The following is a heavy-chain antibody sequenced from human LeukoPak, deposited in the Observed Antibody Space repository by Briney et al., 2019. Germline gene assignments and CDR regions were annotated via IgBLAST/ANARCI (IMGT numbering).Heavy chain of an antibody. J-gene: IGHJ3*01. CDR1: GYSLTNYW. Sequence: GESLKISCKGSGYSLTNYWIGWVRQMPGKGLEWMGIIYPGDSDTRYSPSFQGQVTISADKSISTAYLQWSSLKASDTAIYYCARPSDSNTWSRRTFDLWGQGTMVTVFS. V-gene: IGHV5-51*01. CDR3: ARPSDSNTWSRRTFDL. CDR2: IYPGDSDT. D-gene: IGHD6-13*01.